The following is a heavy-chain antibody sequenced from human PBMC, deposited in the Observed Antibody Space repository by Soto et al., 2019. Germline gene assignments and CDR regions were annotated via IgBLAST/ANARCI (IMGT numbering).Heavy chain of an antibody. D-gene: IGHD3-16*01. V-gene: IGHV3-49*04. J-gene: IGHJ4*02. Sequence: SLRLSCPTSGFTFGDYALSWVRQAPGKGLEWVGFIRRNAYGGTTDYAASVKGRFTISRDDSKSIAYLQMNSLRTEDTALYYCTRASSLDFDFWGQGTLVTVSS. CDR1: GFTFGDYA. CDR3: TRASSLDFDF. CDR2: IRRNAYGGTT.